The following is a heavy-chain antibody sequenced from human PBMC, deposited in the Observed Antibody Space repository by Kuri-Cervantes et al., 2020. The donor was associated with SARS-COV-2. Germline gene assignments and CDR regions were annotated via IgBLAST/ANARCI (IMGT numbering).Heavy chain of an antibody. J-gene: IGHJ5*02. Sequence: ASVKVSCKVSGYTLTELSMHWVRQAPGKGLEWMGGCDPEDGETIYAQKFQGRVTMTEDTSTDTAYMELSSLRSEDTAVYYCATSGSPVPDLNWFDPWGQGTLVTVSS. CDR1: GYTLTELS. CDR3: ATSGSPVPDLNWFDP. CDR2: CDPEDGET. D-gene: IGHD2-2*01. V-gene: IGHV1-24*01.